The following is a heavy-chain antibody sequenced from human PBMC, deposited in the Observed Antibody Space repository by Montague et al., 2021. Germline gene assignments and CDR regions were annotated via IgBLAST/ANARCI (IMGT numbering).Heavy chain of an antibody. J-gene: IGHJ6*03. V-gene: IGHV6-1*01. CDR2: TYYRSKWYN. D-gene: IGHD6-6*01. Sequence: CAISGDSVSSNSVAWNWLRRAPSRGLEWLGRTYYRSKWYNDYAVSVKSRITINPDTSKNQFSLQLNSVTPEDTAVYYCARRQRQAWAHSSSSPQYYYYYMDVWGKGTTVTVSS. CDR1: GDSVSSNSVA. CDR3: ARRQRQAWAHSSSSPQYYYYYMDV.